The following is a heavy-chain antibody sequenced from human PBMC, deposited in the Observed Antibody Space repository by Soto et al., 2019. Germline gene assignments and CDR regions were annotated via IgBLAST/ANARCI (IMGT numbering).Heavy chain of an antibody. Sequence: QLQLQESGPGLVKPSETLSLTCTVSGDSIINSGFYWGWIRQPPGKGLEWIGSIFYSGSTYYNSSLQSRVTMSVDTSKNQFSLKLSSVTAADPAVYYCARQRHWLGVPDYWGQGTLVPVSS. V-gene: IGHV4-39*01. CDR1: GDSIINSGFY. CDR3: ARQRHWLGVPDY. CDR2: IFYSGST. J-gene: IGHJ4*02. D-gene: IGHD6-19*01.